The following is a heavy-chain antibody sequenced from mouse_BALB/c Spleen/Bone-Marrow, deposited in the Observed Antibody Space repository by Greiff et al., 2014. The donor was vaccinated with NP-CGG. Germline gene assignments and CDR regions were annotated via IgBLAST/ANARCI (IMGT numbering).Heavy chain of an antibody. V-gene: IGHV1S41*01. CDR3: ARGGLHYFDY. Sequence: DLVKPGASVKLSCKASGYTFTSYWINWIKQRPGQGLEWIGRIAPGCGSTYYNEMFKGKATLIVDTSSSTAYIQLSSLSSEDSAVYFCARGGLHYFDYWGQGTTLTVSS. J-gene: IGHJ2*01. CDR2: IAPGCGST. CDR1: GYTFTSYW. D-gene: IGHD3-3*01.